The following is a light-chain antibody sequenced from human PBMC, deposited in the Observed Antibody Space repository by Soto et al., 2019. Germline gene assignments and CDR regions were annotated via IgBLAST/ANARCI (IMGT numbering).Light chain of an antibody. CDR1: QGIRND. J-gene: IGKJ1*01. V-gene: IGKV1-17*01. CDR3: LQNSTYPLT. Sequence: DIQMTQFPSSLSASVGDRVTITCRASQGIRNDLAWYQQKPGKAPKRLIYAASSLQSGVPSRFSGSGSGTEFPLAISSLQPEDVATFCWLQNSTYPLTFGQGTKVEIK. CDR2: AAS.